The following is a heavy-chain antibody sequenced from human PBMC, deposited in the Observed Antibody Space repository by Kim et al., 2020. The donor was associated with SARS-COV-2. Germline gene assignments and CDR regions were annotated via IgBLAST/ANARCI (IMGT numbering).Heavy chain of an antibody. CDR2: INHSGST. V-gene: IGHV4-34*01. J-gene: IGHJ4*02. Sequence: SETLSLTCAVYGGSFSGYYWSWIRQPPGKGLEWIGEINHSGSTNYNPSLKSRVTISVDTSKNQFSLKLSSVTAADTAVYYCASRGALFSRRRFDYWGQGTLVTVSS. CDR3: ASRGALFSRRRFDY. CDR1: GGSFSGYY. D-gene: IGHD3-10*01.